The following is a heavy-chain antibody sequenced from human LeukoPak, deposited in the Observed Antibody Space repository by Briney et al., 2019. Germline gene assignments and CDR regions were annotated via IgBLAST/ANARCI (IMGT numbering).Heavy chain of an antibody. J-gene: IGHJ4*02. Sequence: ASVKVSCKASGYTFTRYYMHWARQAPGQGLEWMGWINPNSGGTNYAQKIQGRVTMTSDTSSNTDYLELSRLRSDDTAVYYCARGGYSGYADYIDYWGQGTLVTGSS. CDR3: ARGGYSGYADYIDY. V-gene: IGHV1-2*02. CDR2: INPNSGGT. CDR1: GYTFTRYY. D-gene: IGHD5-12*01.